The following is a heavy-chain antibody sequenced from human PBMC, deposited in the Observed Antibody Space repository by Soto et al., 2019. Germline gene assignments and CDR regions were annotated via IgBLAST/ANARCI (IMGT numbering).Heavy chain of an antibody. CDR2: IYPSGST. Sequence: SETLSLTCTVSGGSISGHSCVWIRQPAGKGLEWIGHIYPSGSTSYNPSLSSRVTMSLDTSTNKTFMTLTSVTAADPAAFYCVRRRSYSVYDFRGPGTRGTVST. CDR1: GGSISGHS. V-gene: IGHV4-4*07. CDR3: VRRRSYSVYDF. D-gene: IGHD5-12*01. J-gene: IGHJ4*02.